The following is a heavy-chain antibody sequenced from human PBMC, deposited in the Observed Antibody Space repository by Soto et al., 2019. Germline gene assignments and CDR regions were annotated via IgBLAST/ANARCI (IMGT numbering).Heavy chain of an antibody. J-gene: IGHJ4*02. CDR1: GFTFSSYW. Sequence: GGSLRLSCAASGFTFSSYWMSWVRQAPGKGLEWVANIKQDGSEKYYVDSVKGRFTISRDNAKNSLYLQMNSLRAEDTAVYYCARALRFLEWLPLTFGGQGTLVTVSS. CDR2: IKQDGSEK. D-gene: IGHD3-3*01. CDR3: ARALRFLEWLPLTF. V-gene: IGHV3-7*01.